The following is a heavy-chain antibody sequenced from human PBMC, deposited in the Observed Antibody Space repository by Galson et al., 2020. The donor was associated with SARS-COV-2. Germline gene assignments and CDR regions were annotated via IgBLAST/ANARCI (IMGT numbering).Heavy chain of an antibody. Sequence: ASVKVSCKASGYTFTGYYIHWVRQAPGQGLEWRGWINPNSGGTNFAQKFQGRVTLTRDMSISTAYMELSGLRSDDTAVYFCARSISSREWFDPWGQGTLVTVSS. CDR2: INPNSGGT. CDR3: ARSISSREWFDP. D-gene: IGHD1-20*01. J-gene: IGHJ5*02. CDR1: GYTFTGYY. V-gene: IGHV1-2*02.